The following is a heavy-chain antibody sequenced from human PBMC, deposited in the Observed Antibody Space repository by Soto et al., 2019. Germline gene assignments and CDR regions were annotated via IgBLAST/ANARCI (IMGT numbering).Heavy chain of an antibody. CDR1: GFTFSSYG. V-gene: IGHV3-30*18. J-gene: IGHJ4*02. CDR2: ISYDGSNK. D-gene: IGHD2-21*02. CDR3: AKDKVPVVVTAPFDY. Sequence: PGGSLRLSCAGSGFTFSSYGMHWVRQAPGKGPEWVAVISYDGSNKYYADSVKGRFTISRDNSKNTLYLQMNSLRAEDTAVYYCAKDKVPVVVTAPFDYWGQGTLVTVSS.